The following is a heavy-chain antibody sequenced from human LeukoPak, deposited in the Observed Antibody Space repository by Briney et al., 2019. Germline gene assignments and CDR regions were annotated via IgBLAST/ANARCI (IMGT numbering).Heavy chain of an antibody. CDR2: ISGSGGNT. V-gene: IGHV3-23*01. J-gene: IGHJ5*02. Sequence: GGSLRLSCAASGFTVSSYGMTWVRQAPGKGPEWVSLISGSGGNTYYADSVKGRFTISRDNSKNTLYLQMNSLRAEDTAVYYCAKDVIIQVVAATFDPWGQGTLVTVSS. D-gene: IGHD2-15*01. CDR3: AKDVIIQVVAATFDP. CDR1: GFTVSSYG.